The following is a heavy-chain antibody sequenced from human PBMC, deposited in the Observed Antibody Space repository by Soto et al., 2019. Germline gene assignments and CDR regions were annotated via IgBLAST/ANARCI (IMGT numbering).Heavy chain of an antibody. CDR3: GRGFSPRYYDIMTSSRRNYSYYMDV. Sequence: SETLSLTSAVYDGSFSGYYWSWIRQPPGKGLEWIGEINHSGSTNYNPSLKSRVTISVATSKNQFSLKLRSVTAANTAVYYCGRGFSPRYYDIMTSSRRNYSYYMDVWGKGTTVTVSS. D-gene: IGHD3-9*01. V-gene: IGHV4-34*01. CDR1: DGSFSGYY. J-gene: IGHJ6*03. CDR2: INHSGST.